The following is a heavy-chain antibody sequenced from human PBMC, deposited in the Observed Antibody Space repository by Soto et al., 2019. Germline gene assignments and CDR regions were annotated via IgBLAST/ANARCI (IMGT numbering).Heavy chain of an antibody. CDR3: ARGAVAGIAYYLDY. CDR1: GFRFSGTG. J-gene: IGHJ4*02. CDR2: ISYDGSNK. D-gene: IGHD2-15*01. Sequence: QVQLVESGGGVVQPGKSLRLSFAASGFRFSGTGMHWVRQAPGKGLEWLAVISYDGSNKFYADSVKGRFTISRDNSVNTLFLQLNSLRPEDTAVYYCARGAVAGIAYYLDYWGQGTLVTVSS. V-gene: IGHV3-30*03.